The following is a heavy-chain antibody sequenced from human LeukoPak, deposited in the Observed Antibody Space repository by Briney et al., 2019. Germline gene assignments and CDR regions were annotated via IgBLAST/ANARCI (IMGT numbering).Heavy chain of an antibody. CDR2: FDPEEGER. CDR1: GYTLTELS. Sequence: ASVKVSCKVSGYTLTELSMHWVRQAPGKGLKWMGGFDPEEGERMYAQKFQGRVTVTEDTSTDPAYMEVTRRRARDTAVYYCARWGPRSISVAGGRPQDYWGQETLVTVSS. CDR3: ARWGPRSISVAGGRPQDY. D-gene: IGHD6-19*01. J-gene: IGHJ4*02. V-gene: IGHV1-24*01.